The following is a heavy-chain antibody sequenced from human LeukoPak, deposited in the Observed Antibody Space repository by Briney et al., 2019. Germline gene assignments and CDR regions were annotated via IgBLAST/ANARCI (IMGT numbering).Heavy chain of an antibody. CDR3: TRLVYSGYYNWFDP. D-gene: IGHD3-22*01. Sequence: GGSLRLSCAASGFTFSSYEMNWVRQAPGKGQEWVSYISSSGSTIYYADSVKGRFTISRDNAKNSLYLQMNSLRAEDTAVYYCTRLVYSGYYNWFDPWGPGTLVTVSS. V-gene: IGHV3-48*03. CDR1: GFTFSSYE. J-gene: IGHJ5*02. CDR2: ISSSGSTI.